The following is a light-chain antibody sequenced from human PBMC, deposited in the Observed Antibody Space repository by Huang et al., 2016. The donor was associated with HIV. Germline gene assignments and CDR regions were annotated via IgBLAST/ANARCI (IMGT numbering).Light chain of an antibody. Sequence: DIQMTQSPSSLSASVGDRVTITCRTSQSISRYLNWYQQKQGKAPTLLNYSASSLQSGCPSSFSGSGSGTDFTLTISSLQPEDFATYYCQQSYSTLRYTFGQGTKLEIK. CDR1: QSISRY. J-gene: IGKJ2*01. V-gene: IGKV1-39*01. CDR2: SAS. CDR3: QQSYSTLRYT.